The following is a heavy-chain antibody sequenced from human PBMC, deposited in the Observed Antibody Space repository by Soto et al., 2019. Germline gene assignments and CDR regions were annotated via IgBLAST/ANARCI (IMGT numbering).Heavy chain of an antibody. J-gene: IGHJ4*02. CDR1: GFTFSNYW. V-gene: IGHV3-7*02. CDR3: ARVGWPHYFDY. D-gene: IGHD6-19*01. CDR2: IKQDGSEK. Sequence: QPGGSLRLSCAASGFTFSNYWMSWVRQAPGKGLEWVANIKQDGSEKYFVDSVKGRFTISRDNAKNSVHLQMNSLRAEDTAVYYCARVGWPHYFDYWGQGT.